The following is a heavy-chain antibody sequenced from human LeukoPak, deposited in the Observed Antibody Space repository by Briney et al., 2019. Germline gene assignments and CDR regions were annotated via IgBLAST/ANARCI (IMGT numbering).Heavy chain of an antibody. D-gene: IGHD3-16*01. J-gene: IGHJ4*02. V-gene: IGHV3-23*01. CDR3: SKDRSDNTNWYVGSH. CDR1: GFTFSTYA. Sequence: PGGSLRLSCAASGFTFSTYAMSWVRQAPGKGLEWVSRISGSGYNTVYADSVKGRFTISRDNSKNTLFLQMNSLRAEDTAVYYCSKDRSDNTNWYVGSHWGQGTLVTVSS. CDR2: ISGSGYNT.